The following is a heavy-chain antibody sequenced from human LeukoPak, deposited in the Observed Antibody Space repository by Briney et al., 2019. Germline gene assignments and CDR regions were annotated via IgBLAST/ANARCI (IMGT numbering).Heavy chain of an antibody. J-gene: IGHJ5*02. CDR2: IYYSGST. Sequence: SETLSLTCTVSGGSISSSTFYWGWIRQPPGKGLEWIGYIYYSGSTNYNPSLKSRVTISVDTSKNQFSLKLSSVTAADTAVYYCARDKTFTIPGGFDPWGQGTLVTVSS. D-gene: IGHD3-3*01. V-gene: IGHV4-61*01. CDR3: ARDKTFTIPGGFDP. CDR1: GGSISSSTFY.